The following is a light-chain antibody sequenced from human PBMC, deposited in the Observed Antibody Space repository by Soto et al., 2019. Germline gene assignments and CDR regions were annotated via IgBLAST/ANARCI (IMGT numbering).Light chain of an antibody. CDR2: LNTDGSH. V-gene: IGLV4-69*01. CDR1: SGHSSYA. Sequence: QLVLTQSPSASASLGASVKLTCTLSSGHSSYAIAWHQQQPEKGPRYLMKLNTDGSHSKGDGIPDRFSGSTSGAECYLTISSLQSEDEAYYYCQTWGTGIGVFGGGTKLTVL. CDR3: QTWGTGIGV. J-gene: IGLJ2*01.